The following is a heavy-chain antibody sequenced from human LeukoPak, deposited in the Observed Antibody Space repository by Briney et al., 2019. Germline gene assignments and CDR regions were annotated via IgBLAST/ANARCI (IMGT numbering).Heavy chain of an antibody. CDR2: ISDSGRTT. D-gene: IGHD3-3*01. CDR3: ASWAGNTQSDSWSGPFDY. V-gene: IGHV3-48*03. J-gene: IGHJ4*02. Sequence: GGSLRLSCAVSVLTFSNFKMNWVRQAPGKGLEWVSYISDSGRTTFYADSVKGRFTISRDNAKNSLYLQMSSLRVEDTAVYYCASWAGNTQSDSWSGPFDYWGQGTLDTVSS. CDR1: VLTFSNFK.